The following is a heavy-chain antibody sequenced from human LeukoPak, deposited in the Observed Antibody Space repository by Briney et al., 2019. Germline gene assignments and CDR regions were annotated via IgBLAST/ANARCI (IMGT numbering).Heavy chain of an antibody. Sequence: SETLSLTCTVSGGSISSYYWSWIRQPPGKGLEWIGYIYYSGSTNYNPSLKSRVTISVDTSKNQFSLKLSSVTAADTAVYYCARALASSGLILFDYWGQGTLVTVSS. J-gene: IGHJ4*02. D-gene: IGHD6-19*01. V-gene: IGHV4-59*01. CDR1: GGSISSYY. CDR2: IYYSGST. CDR3: ARALASSGLILFDY.